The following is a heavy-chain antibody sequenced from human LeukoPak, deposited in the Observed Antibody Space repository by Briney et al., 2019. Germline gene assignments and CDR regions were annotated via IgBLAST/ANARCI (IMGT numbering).Heavy chain of an antibody. V-gene: IGHV4-59*08. Sequence: SETLSLTYTVSGGSTSRYYWSWIRQPPGQRLEWLGYIYYSGSTTYNPSLKSRLTMSLDTSKNQISLRLISLTAADTAVYYCARLPGIAAIWGQGTLVTVSS. CDR3: ARLPGIAAI. CDR2: IYYSGST. J-gene: IGHJ4*02. CDR1: GGSTSRYY. D-gene: IGHD6-13*01.